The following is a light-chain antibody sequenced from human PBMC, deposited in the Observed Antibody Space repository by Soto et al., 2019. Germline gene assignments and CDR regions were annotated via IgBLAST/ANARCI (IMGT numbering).Light chain of an antibody. J-gene: IGKJ3*01. CDR3: QQSYSTLFS. Sequence: DIQMTKSPSSLSASVGDRVTITCRASQTIIRYLNWYQQKPGRAPNLLIYAASNLQSGVPSRFSGSASGTEFTLTISSLQPEDFATYYCQQSYSTLFSFGPGTKVEIK. CDR2: AAS. CDR1: QTIIRY. V-gene: IGKV1-39*01.